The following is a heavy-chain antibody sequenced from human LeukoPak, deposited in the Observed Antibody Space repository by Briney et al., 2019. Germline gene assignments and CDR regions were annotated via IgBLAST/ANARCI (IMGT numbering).Heavy chain of an antibody. D-gene: IGHD1-26*01. Sequence: NPSETLSLTCTVSGGSISSYYWSWLRQPPGKGLEWIGYIYYSGSTSYNPSLKSRVTISVDTSKKQFSLKLSSVTAADTAFYYCARYIVSYPHDAFDIWGQGTMVTVSS. J-gene: IGHJ3*02. CDR1: GGSISSYY. CDR3: ARYIVSYPHDAFDI. CDR2: IYYSGST. V-gene: IGHV4-59*01.